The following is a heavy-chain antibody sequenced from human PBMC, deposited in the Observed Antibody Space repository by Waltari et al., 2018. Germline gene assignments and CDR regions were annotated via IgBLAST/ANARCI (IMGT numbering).Heavy chain of an antibody. Sequence: QLQLQESGPGLVKPSETLSLTCTVSGVSFNDDNTYWGWIRQPPGEGLEWFGSIYSTGSTYYKTSLKSRVTVSIDTPNNQFSLKLTSVTAADTAVYFCARGGSSYYDAYGTWGQGSMVIVSS. D-gene: IGHD1-26*01. CDR3: ARGGSSYYDAYGT. V-gene: IGHV4-39*07. CDR1: GVSFNDDNTY. CDR2: IYSTGST. J-gene: IGHJ3*02.